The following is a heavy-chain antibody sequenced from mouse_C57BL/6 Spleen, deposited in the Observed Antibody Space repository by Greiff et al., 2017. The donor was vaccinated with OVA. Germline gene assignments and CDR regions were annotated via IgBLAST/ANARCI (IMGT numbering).Heavy chain of an antibody. V-gene: IGHV1-15*01. J-gene: IGHJ1*03. CDR2: IDPETGGT. Sequence: VQLQQSGAELVRPGASVTLSCKASGYTFTDYEMHWVKQTPVHGLEWIGAIDPETGGTAYNQKFKGKATLTADKSSSTAYMELRSLTSEDSAVYYCTRAVDFDVWGTGTTVTVSS. CDR3: TRAVDFDV. CDR1: GYTFTDYE.